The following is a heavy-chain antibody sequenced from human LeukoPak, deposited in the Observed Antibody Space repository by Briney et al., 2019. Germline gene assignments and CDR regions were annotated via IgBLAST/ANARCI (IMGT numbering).Heavy chain of an antibody. CDR3: AGCSGGSCYGGFDP. D-gene: IGHD2-15*01. V-gene: IGHV3-23*01. CDR2: ISGSGGST. J-gene: IGHJ5*02. Sequence: GGSLRLSCAASGFTFSSYAMTWVRQAPGKGLEWVSGISGSGGSTDYADSVQGRFTISRDNSKNTLYLQMDSLRAEDTAVYYCAGCSGGSCYGGFDPWGQGTLVTVSS. CDR1: GFTFSSYA.